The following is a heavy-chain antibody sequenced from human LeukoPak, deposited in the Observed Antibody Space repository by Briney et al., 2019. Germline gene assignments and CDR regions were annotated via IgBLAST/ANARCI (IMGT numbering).Heavy chain of an antibody. Sequence: GASVKVSCKASGYTFTYRYLHWVRQAPGQGLEWMGIINPSGGSTSYAQKFQGRVTMTRDTSTSTVYMELSSLRSEDTAVYYCARVRVDEYGMDVWGQGTTVTVSS. D-gene: IGHD3-10*01. V-gene: IGHV1-46*01. CDR3: ARVRVDEYGMDV. CDR1: GYTFTYRY. CDR2: INPSGGST. J-gene: IGHJ6*02.